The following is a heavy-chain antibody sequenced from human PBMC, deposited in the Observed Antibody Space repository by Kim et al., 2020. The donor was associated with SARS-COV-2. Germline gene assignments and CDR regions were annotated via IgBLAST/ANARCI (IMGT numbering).Heavy chain of an antibody. Sequence: SETLSLTCTVSGGSISSSSYYWGWIRQPPGKGLEWIGSIYYSGSTYYNPSLKSRVTISVDTSKNQFSLKLSSVTAADTAVYYCARETLRDGYSFDYWGQGTLVTVYS. J-gene: IGHJ4*02. V-gene: IGHV4-39*02. CDR3: ARETLRDGYSFDY. CDR1: GGSISSSSYY. D-gene: IGHD4-4*01. CDR2: IYYSGST.